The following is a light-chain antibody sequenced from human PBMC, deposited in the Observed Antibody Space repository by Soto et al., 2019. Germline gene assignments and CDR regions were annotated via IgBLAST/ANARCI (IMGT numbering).Light chain of an antibody. CDR2: DAS. CDR1: QGVGSN. CDR3: QQYGPSPT. V-gene: IGKV3-15*01. Sequence: IVVTQSPATLSVSPGERVTLSCRASQGVGSNLAWYQQRPGQAPRLLIYDASTRATGIPDRFSGSGSGTDFTLTISSLQSEDFAVYFCQQYGPSPTFGQGTKVEIK. J-gene: IGKJ1*01.